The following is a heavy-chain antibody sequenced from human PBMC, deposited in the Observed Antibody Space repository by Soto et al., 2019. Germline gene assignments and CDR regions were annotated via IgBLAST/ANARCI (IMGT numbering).Heavy chain of an antibody. V-gene: IGHV1-69*12. Sequence: QVQLVQSGAEVKKPGSSVKVSCKASGGTFSSYAISWVRQAPGQGLEWMGGIIPIFGTANYAQKFQGRVTITADDSTSPAYMEMSSLRSEDTAVYYCARGSYCISTSCYGGRYYYGMDVWGQGTTVTVSS. CDR3: ARGSYCISTSCYGGRYYYGMDV. CDR1: GGTFSSYA. J-gene: IGHJ6*02. D-gene: IGHD2-2*01. CDR2: IIPIFGTA.